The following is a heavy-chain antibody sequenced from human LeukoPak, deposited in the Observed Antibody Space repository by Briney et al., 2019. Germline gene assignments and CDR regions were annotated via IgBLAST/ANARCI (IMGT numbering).Heavy chain of an antibody. CDR2: INSGGSRT. Sequence: GGSLRLSCEASGFTFSDYWMHWVRQVPGKGLVWVSRINSGGSRTTYADSVKGRFTISRDNAKNTLYLQMDSLRAEDTGVYYCARSNQADDYWGQGTLVTVSS. CDR1: GFTFSDYW. CDR3: ARSNQADDY. D-gene: IGHD1-14*01. V-gene: IGHV3-74*01. J-gene: IGHJ4*02.